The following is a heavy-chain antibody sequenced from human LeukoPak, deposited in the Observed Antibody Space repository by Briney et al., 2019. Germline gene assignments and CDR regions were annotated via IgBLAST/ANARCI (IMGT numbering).Heavy chain of an antibody. CDR3: ARESAGYYYDSSGRNYFDY. CDR1: GGTFSSYA. CDR2: IIPIFGTA. D-gene: IGHD3-22*01. Sequence: ASVKLSCKASGGTFSSYAISWVRQAPGQGLEWMGGIIPIFGTANYAQKFQGRVTITADESTSTAYMELSSLRSEDTAVYYCARESAGYYYDSSGRNYFDYWGQGTLVTVSS. V-gene: IGHV1-69*13. J-gene: IGHJ4*02.